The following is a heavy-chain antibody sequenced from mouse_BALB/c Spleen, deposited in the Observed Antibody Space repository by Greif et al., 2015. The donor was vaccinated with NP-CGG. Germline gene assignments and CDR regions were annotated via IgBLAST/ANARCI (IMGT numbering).Heavy chain of an antibody. CDR1: GFTFSSYG. J-gene: IGHJ2*01. Sequence: EVMLVESGGDLVKPGGSLKLSCAASGFTFSSYGMSWVRQTPDKRLEWVATISSGGSYTYYPDSVKGRFTISRDNAKNTLYLQMSSLKSEDTAMYYCARDTTVVVPFDYWGQGTTLTVSS. D-gene: IGHD1-1*01. V-gene: IGHV5-6*02. CDR2: ISSGGSYT. CDR3: ARDTTVVVPFDY.